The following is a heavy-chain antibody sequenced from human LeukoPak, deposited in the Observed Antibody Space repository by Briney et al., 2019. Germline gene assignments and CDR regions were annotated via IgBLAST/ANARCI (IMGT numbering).Heavy chain of an antibody. V-gene: IGHV4-4*07. Sequence: PSETLSLTCTVSGGSISSYYWSWIRQPAGKGLEWIGRIYTSGSTNYNPSLKSRVTMSVDTSKNQFSLKLSSVTAADTAVYYCARSSRADYVWGSYRSFDYWGQATLVTVSS. CDR3: ARSSRADYVWGSYRSFDY. CDR1: GGSISSYY. CDR2: IYTSGST. D-gene: IGHD3-16*02. J-gene: IGHJ4*02.